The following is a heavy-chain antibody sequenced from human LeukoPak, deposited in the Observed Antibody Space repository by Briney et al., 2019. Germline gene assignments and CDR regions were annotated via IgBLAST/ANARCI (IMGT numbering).Heavy chain of an antibody. CDR1: GYTFTSYD. V-gene: IGHV1-8*01. Sequence: ASVKVSCKASGYTFTSYDINWVRQATGQGLEWMGWMNPNSGNTGYAQKFQGRVTMTRNTSISTAYMELSSLRSEDTAVYYCARGRLGSGCLAYWGQGTLVTVSS. D-gene: IGHD3-22*01. J-gene: IGHJ4*02. CDR2: MNPNSGNT. CDR3: ARGRLGSGCLAY.